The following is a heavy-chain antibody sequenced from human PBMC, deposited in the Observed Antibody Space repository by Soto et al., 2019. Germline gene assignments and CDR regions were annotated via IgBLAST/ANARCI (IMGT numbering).Heavy chain of an antibody. CDR2: ISAGGSDT. D-gene: IGHD2-2*01. CDR3: ASVPIWCGSSSCYTEGFDS. CDR1: GFVFSDYA. J-gene: IGHJ4*02. V-gene: IGHV3-23*01. Sequence: EVQLLDSGGGWVQPGGSLRLSCVASGFVFSDYAMSSVRQAPGKGLEWVSAISAGGSDTYYADSVKGRFTVSRVNSKNTLYLQMNTLRAEDTAIYYCASVPIWCGSSSCYTEGFDSWGQGTLVTVSS.